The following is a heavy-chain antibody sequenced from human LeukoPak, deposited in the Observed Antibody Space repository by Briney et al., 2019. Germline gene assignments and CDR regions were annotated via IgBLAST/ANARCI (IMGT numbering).Heavy chain of an antibody. Sequence: SETLSLTCAVYGGPFSGYYWSWIRQPPGKGLEWIGEINHSGSTNYNPSLKSRVTISVDTSKNQFSLKLSSVTAADTAVYYCARGEGWLRFGGQGTLVTVSS. CDR3: ARGEGWLRF. CDR1: GGPFSGYY. V-gene: IGHV4-34*01. CDR2: INHSGST. J-gene: IGHJ4*02. D-gene: IGHD5-12*01.